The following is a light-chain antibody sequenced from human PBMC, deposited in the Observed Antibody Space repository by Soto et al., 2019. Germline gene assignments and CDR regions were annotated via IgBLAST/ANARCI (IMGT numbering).Light chain of an antibody. CDR2: TAS. Sequence: DIQMTQSPSSLSASLGDRVTITCRASQNIGRSLNWYQQKPGKAPSVLIYTASSLQSGVPSRFSGSGSGTDFTLTITSLQPEDSATYYCQQSYSSLVYNFGPGTKVDI. J-gene: IGKJ2*01. CDR1: QNIGRS. CDR3: QQSYSSLVYN. V-gene: IGKV1-39*01.